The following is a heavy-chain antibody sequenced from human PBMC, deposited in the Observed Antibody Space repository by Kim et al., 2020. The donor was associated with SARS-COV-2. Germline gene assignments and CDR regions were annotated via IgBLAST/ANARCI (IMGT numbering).Heavy chain of an antibody. CDR3: ARQYCGTTNCYFYYYYTVDV. V-gene: IGHV3-30-3*01. Sequence: GGSLRLSCAASGFTFSTYAMHWVSQAPGKGLEWVAVISYDGINKYYADSVKGRFTISRDNSKNALYLQMNSLRAEDTAVYYCARQYCGTTNCYFYYYYTVDVWGQGTTVTVSS. J-gene: IGHJ6*02. CDR2: ISYDGINK. CDR1: GFTFSTYA. D-gene: IGHD2-2*01.